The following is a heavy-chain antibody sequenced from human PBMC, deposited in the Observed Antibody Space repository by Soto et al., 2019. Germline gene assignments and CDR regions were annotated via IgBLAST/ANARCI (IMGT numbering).Heavy chain of an antibody. V-gene: IGHV3-33*01. CDR2: IWYDGSNK. CDR3: ARDKNYYEGGGTSWYFDL. D-gene: IGHD3-22*01. J-gene: IGHJ2*01. CDR1: GFTFSSYG. Sequence: QVQLVESGGGVVQPGRSLRLSCAASGFTFSSYGMHWVRQAPGKGLEWVAVIWYDGSNKYYADSVKGRFTISRDNSKNTLYLQMNSLRAEDAAVYYCARDKNYYEGGGTSWYFDLWGRGTLVTVSS.